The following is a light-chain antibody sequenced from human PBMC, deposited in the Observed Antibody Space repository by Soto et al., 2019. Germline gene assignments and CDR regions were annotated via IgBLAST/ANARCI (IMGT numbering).Light chain of an antibody. CDR1: EDIGNF. V-gene: IGKV1-33*01. J-gene: IGKJ2*01. Sequence: DLQMTQSPSSLSASVGDRVTITCQASEDIGNFLNWYQQRPGKAPKLLIYDASDLERGVPPRFSGRGSGTSFSLTISSLQPEDIATYYCQQYDSVPPTFGQGTKVEIK. CDR3: QQYDSVPPT. CDR2: DAS.